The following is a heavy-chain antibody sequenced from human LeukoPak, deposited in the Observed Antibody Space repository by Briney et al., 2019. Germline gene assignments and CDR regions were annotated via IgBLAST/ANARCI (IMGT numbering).Heavy chain of an antibody. V-gene: IGHV4-59*01. J-gene: IGHJ4*02. D-gene: IGHD3-10*01. CDR2: IYYSGST. Sequence: SETLSLTCTVSGGSISSYYWSWIRQPPGKGLEWLGYIYYSGSTKCNPSLKSRVIISVETSKNQFSLKLSSVTAADPAVYYCARGVLLAAYYFAYWGQGTLVTVSS. CDR1: GGSISSYY. CDR3: ARGVLLAAYYFAY.